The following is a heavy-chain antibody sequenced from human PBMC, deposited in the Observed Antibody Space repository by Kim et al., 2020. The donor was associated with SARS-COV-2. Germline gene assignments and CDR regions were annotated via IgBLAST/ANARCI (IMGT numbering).Heavy chain of an antibody. CDR3: ARDRGESAVTGTIYYYQGMDV. Sequence: GGSLRLSCAASGFNFDTYGMHWVRQDPGKGLEWVALIWYDGSSKYYADSVQGRFSISRDNSKNTVYVQVNSLRVEDTAVYYCARDRGESAVTGTIYYYQGMDVWGQGTTVIVSS. V-gene: IGHV3-33*01. D-gene: IGHD6-19*01. CDR2: IWYDGSSK. J-gene: IGHJ6*02. CDR1: GFNFDTYG.